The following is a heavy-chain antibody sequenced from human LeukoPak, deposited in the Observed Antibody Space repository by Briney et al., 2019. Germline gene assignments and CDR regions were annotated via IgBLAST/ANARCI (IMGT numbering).Heavy chain of an antibody. CDR2: ISGSGGST. V-gene: IGHV3-23*01. CDR3: AKGGSTPDQYYYYYGMDV. J-gene: IGHJ6*02. Sequence: GGSLRLSCAASGFTFSSYAMSWVRQAPGKGPEWVSAISGSGGSTYYADSVKGRFTISRDNSKNTLYLQMNSLRAEDTAVYYCAKGGSTPDQYYYYYGMDVWGQGTTVTVSS. CDR1: GFTFSSYA. D-gene: IGHD5/OR15-5a*01.